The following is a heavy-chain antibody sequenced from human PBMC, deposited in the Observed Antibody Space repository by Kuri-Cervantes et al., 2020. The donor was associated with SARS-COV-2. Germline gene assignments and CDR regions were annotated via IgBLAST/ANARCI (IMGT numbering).Heavy chain of an antibody. CDR1: GGTYSSYA. J-gene: IGHJ4*02. V-gene: IGHV1-69*13. D-gene: IGHD3-16*01. Sequence: SVKVSCKASGGTYSSYAISWVRQAPGQGLEWMGRTVPISHTTYYAQKLQGRVTITADESTSTVHMELSSLRSEDTAIYYCARIASSLGLDFWGQGTLVTVSS. CDR3: ARIASSLGLDF. CDR2: TVPISHTT.